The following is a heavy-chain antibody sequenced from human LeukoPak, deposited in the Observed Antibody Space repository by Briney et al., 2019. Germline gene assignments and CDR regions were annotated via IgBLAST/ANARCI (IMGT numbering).Heavy chain of an antibody. D-gene: IGHD3-3*01. J-gene: IGHJ6*02. CDR1: GFTFSSYG. Sequence: GGSLRLSCAASGFTFSSYGIHWVRQAPGKGLEWVAVISYDGSNKYYADSVKGRFTISRDNSKSTLYPQMSGLRAEDTAVYYCAKRITIFGVVIMEDGMDVWGQGTTVTVSS. CDR2: ISYDGSNK. V-gene: IGHV3-30*18. CDR3: AKRITIFGVVIMEDGMDV.